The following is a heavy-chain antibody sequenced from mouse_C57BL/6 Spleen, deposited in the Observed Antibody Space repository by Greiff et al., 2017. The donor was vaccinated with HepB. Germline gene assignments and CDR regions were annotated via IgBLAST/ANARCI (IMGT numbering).Heavy chain of an antibody. J-gene: IGHJ2*01. V-gene: IGHV1-42*01. Sequence: EVKLQESGPELVKPGASVKISCKASGYSFTGYYMNWVKQSPEKSLEWIGEINPSTGGTTYNQKFKAKATLTVDKSSSTAYMQLKSLTSEDSAVYYCARGSTMVTFDYWGQGTTLTVSS. CDR3: ARGSTMVTFDY. CDR2: INPSTGGT. D-gene: IGHD2-2*01. CDR1: GYSFTGYY.